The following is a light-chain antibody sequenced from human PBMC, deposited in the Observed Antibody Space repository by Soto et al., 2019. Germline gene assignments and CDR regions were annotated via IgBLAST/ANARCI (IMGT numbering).Light chain of an antibody. V-gene: IGKV3-20*01. J-gene: IGKJ1*01. Sequence: EIVLTQSPGTLSLSPGERATLSCRASQSLSKTYLAWYQKKPGQAPRLLIDGASSRATGTPDRFSGSGSGTDFTLTISRLEPEDFAVYYCQQYVSPPWTFCQGTKVEIK. CDR1: QSLSKTY. CDR3: QQYVSPPWT. CDR2: GAS.